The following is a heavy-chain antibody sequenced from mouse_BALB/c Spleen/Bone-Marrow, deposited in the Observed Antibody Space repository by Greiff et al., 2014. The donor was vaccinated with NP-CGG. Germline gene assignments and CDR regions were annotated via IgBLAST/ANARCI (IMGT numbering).Heavy chain of an antibody. D-gene: IGHD1-1*01. Sequence: QVQLQQSGPELVRPGVSVKISCKGSGYTFTDYAMHWVKQSHAKSLEWIGVISTYSGNTNYNQKFKGKATMTVDKSSSTAYMELARLTSEDSAIYYCAGSYYGSSQPFDYWGQGTTLTVSS. J-gene: IGHJ2*01. CDR3: AGSYYGSSQPFDY. V-gene: IGHV1-67*01. CDR2: ISTYSGNT. CDR1: GYTFTDYA.